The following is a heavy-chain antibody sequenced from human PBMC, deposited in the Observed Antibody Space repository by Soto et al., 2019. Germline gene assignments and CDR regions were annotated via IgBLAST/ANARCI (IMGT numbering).Heavy chain of an antibody. Sequence: QVQLVQSGAEVKKPGASVKVSCKASGYTFTSYGISWVRQAPGQGLEWRGWISAYNGNTNYAQKLQGRVTMTTDTSTSTAYMELRSLSSEDTAVYYCARDGERISMIVKLDYWVQGTLVTVSS. D-gene: IGHD3-22*01. CDR1: GYTFTSYG. CDR2: ISAYNGNT. J-gene: IGHJ4*02. CDR3: ARDGERISMIVKLDY. V-gene: IGHV1-18*01.